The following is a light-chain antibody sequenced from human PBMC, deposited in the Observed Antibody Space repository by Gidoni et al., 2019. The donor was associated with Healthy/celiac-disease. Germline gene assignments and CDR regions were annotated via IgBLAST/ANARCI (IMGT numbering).Light chain of an antibody. CDR3: QAWDSSTARVV. J-gene: IGLJ2*01. CDR2: QDS. CDR1: KLGDKY. Sequence: SYELTQPPSVSVSPGQTASITCSGEKLGDKYACWYQQKPGQSPVLVIYQDSKRPSGIPERFSGSNYGNTATLTISGTQAMEEADYYCQAWDSSTARVVVGGGTKLTVL. V-gene: IGLV3-1*01.